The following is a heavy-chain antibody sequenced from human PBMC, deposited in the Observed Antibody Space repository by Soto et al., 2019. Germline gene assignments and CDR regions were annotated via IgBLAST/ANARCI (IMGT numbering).Heavy chain of an antibody. D-gene: IGHD6-19*01. CDR2: IWYDGSKE. J-gene: IGHJ6*02. V-gene: IGHV3-33*08. Sequence: GGSLRLSCAASGFPFTGYAMSWVRQAPGKGLEWGAVIWYDGSKEYYADSVKGRFTISRDNSKNTLYLQMNSLRAEDTAVYYCARDDIPGRAVAIYGMDVWGQGTTVTVSS. CDR3: ARDDIPGRAVAIYGMDV. CDR1: GFPFTGYA.